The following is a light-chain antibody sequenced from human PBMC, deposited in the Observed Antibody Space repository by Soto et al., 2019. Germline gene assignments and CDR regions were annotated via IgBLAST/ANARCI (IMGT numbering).Light chain of an antibody. V-gene: IGKV3-11*01. Sequence: EIVLTQSPATLSLSPGERATLSCRASQSVNSCLAWYQQKPGQAPRLLIYDASNRATGIPARFSGSGSGTDFTLTISSLEPEDFAVYYCQQRSNWPTFGQGTKVDIK. J-gene: IGKJ2*01. CDR1: QSVNSC. CDR3: QQRSNWPT. CDR2: DAS.